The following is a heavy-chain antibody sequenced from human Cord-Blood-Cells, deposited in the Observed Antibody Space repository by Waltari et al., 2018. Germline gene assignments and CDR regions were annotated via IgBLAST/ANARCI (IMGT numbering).Heavy chain of an antibody. CDR1: GGSFSGYF. V-gene: IGHV4-34*01. CDR2: INHSGST. Sequence: QVQLQQWGAGLLKPAETLSLTCAVYGGSFSGYFWSGIRQPPGKGLEGMGEINHSGSTNYNPSLKSRVTISVDTSKNQFSLKLSSVTAADTAVYYCASEVGGYYYDSSGYFDYWGQGTLVTVSS. J-gene: IGHJ4*02. D-gene: IGHD3-22*01. CDR3: ASEVGGYYYDSSGYFDY.